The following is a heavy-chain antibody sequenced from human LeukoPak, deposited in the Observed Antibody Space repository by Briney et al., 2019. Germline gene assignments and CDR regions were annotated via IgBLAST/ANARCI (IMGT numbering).Heavy chain of an antibody. J-gene: IGHJ5*02. CDR3: AKGPYSYGPEWFDP. V-gene: IGHV3-74*01. Sequence: GGSLRLSCAASGFTFSSYWMHWVRQAPGKGLVWVSRINSDGSSTSYADSVKGRFTISRDNAKNTLYLQMNSLRAEDTAVYYCAKGPYSYGPEWFDPWGQGTLVTVSS. D-gene: IGHD5-18*01. CDR1: GFTFSSYW. CDR2: INSDGSST.